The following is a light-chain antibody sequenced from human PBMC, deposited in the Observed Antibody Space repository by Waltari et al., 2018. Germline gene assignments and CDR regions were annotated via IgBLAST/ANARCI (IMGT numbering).Light chain of an antibody. CDR2: VAS. CDR3: QQYGSSPLT. CDR1: QSVRSSY. J-gene: IGKJ4*01. Sequence: ELVLTRSPGTLSLSPGERAPLSCRASQSVRSSYLAWYQQKPGQAPRLLIYVASSRATGIPDRFSGSGSGTDFTLTISRLEPEDFAVYYCQQYGSSPLTFGGGTKVEIK. V-gene: IGKV3-20*01.